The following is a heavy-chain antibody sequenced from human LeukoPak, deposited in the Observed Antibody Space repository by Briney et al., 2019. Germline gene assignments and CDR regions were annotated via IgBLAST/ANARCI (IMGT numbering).Heavy chain of an antibody. Sequence: SETLSLTCAVYGGSFSGYYWSWVRQPPGKGLEWIGEINDSGSTNYNPSLKSRVTISVDTSKNQFSLKLSSVTAADTAVYYCARTKGRVRGVMSYFDYWGQGTLVTVSS. D-gene: IGHD3-10*01. CDR2: INDSGST. CDR1: GGSFSGYY. V-gene: IGHV4-34*01. CDR3: ARTKGRVRGVMSYFDY. J-gene: IGHJ4*02.